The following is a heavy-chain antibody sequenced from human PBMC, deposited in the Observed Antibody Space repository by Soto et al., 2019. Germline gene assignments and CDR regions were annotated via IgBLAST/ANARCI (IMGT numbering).Heavy chain of an antibody. Sequence: EVQLVESGGGLVQPGGSLRLSCAASGLIFSDYHMDWVRQAPGKGLEWVGRIRRKANSYTTEYTASVKGRFTISRDDSMNSMYLQMKSLKTEDTAVYYCAMLGGWSGGSNDMDVWGQGTTVTVSS. J-gene: IGHJ6*02. CDR3: AMLGGWSGGSNDMDV. V-gene: IGHV3-72*01. CDR1: GLIFSDYH. CDR2: IRRKANSYTT. D-gene: IGHD6-19*01.